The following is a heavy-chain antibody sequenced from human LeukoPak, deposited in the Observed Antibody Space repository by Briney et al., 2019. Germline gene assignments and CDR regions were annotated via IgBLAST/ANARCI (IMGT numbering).Heavy chain of an antibody. CDR2: IKQDGSEK. CDR1: GFTFSSYW. D-gene: IGHD5-24*01. J-gene: IGHJ4*02. Sequence: AGGSLRLSCAASGFTFSSYWMSWVRQAPGKGLEWVANIKQDGSEKYYVDSVKGRFTISRDNAKNSLHLQMNSLSAEDAAVYYCVKDDGWVQYANWGQGTLVTVSS. V-gene: IGHV3-7*03. CDR3: VKDDGWVQYAN.